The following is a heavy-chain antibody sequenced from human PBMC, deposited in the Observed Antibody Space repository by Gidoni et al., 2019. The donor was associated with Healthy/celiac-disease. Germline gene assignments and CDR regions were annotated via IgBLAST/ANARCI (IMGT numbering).Heavy chain of an antibody. V-gene: IGHV1-2*02. CDR3: ARDRVVGAGIAFDI. J-gene: IGHJ3*02. CDR2: INPTSGGT. Sequence: QVQLVQSGAEVKKPGASVKVSCKASGYTFTGYYMHWVRQAPGQGLEWMGWINPTSGGTNYAQKFQGRVTMTRDTSISTAYMELSRLRSDDTAVYYCARDRVVGAGIAFDIWGQGTMVTVSS. D-gene: IGHD1-26*01. CDR1: GYTFTGYY.